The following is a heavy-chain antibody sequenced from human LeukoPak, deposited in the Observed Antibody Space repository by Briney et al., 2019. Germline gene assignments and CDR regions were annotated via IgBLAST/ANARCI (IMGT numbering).Heavy chain of an antibody. D-gene: IGHD5-18*01. CDR1: GFTFSSYW. CDR2: INQDGSET. J-gene: IGHJ4*02. Sequence: GGSLRLSCAASGFTFSSYWMSWVRQAPGKGLEWVANINQDGSETNYLDSVKGRFTISRDNAKNSVHLQLNSLGAEDTAVYYCVRGRGYGGYSYGPLDYWGQGAPVTVSS. V-gene: IGHV3-7*01. CDR3: VRGRGYGGYSYGPLDY.